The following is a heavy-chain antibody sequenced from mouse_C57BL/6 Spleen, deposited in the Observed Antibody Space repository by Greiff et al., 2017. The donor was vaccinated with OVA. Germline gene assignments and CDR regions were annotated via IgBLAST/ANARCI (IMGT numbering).Heavy chain of an antibody. V-gene: IGHV1-50*01. CDR1: GYTFTSYW. Sequence: QVQLQQPGAELVKPGASVKLSCKASGYTFTSYWMPWVKQRPGQGLEWIGEIDPSDSYTNYNQKFKGKATLTVDTSSSTSYMQLSSLTSEDSAVYYCARRDYDYDAMDYWGQGTSVTVSS. D-gene: IGHD1-1*02. CDR2: IDPSDSYT. CDR3: ARRDYDYDAMDY. J-gene: IGHJ4*01.